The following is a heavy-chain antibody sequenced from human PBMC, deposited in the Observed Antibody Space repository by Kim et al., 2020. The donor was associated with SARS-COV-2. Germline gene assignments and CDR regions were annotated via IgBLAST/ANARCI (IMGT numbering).Heavy chain of an antibody. D-gene: IGHD6-25*01. J-gene: IGHJ4*02. CDR2: ISRGGNTI. CDR1: GFTFTDYY. Sequence: GGSLRLSCAASGFTFTDYYMTWLRQAPGRGLEWVSYISRGGNTIHYADSVRGRFTISRDNAKTSLFLQMHSLRTEDTAVYYCARDSGGQGYLDFWGQGTL. V-gene: IGHV3-11*04. CDR3: ARDSGGQGYLDF.